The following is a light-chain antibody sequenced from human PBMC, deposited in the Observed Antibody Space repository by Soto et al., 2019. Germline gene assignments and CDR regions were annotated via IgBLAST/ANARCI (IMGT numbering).Light chain of an antibody. CDR2: GAS. J-gene: IGKJ4*01. Sequence: IVMPQSPATLSSSPGERTTLSCRASQSVSSNLAWYQQKPGQAPRLLIYGASTRATGIPARFSGSGSGTEFTLTISSLQSEDFAVYYCQQYNNWPPLTFGGGTKVEIK. CDR3: QQYNNWPPLT. V-gene: IGKV3-15*01. CDR1: QSVSSN.